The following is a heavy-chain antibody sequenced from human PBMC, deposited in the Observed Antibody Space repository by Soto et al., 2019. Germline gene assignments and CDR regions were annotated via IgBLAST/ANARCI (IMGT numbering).Heavy chain of an antibody. J-gene: IGHJ4*02. V-gene: IGHV3-30*18. CDR2: ITYDGGSE. Sequence: QVQVVESGGGVVQPGRSLRLSCAASGFTLSSCGMHWVRQAPGKGLEWVGVITYDGGSEHYADFVKGRFTISRDSFENTVYLQMNSLRVEDSAVYYCAKEQSSGYYRVVDYWGQGTLVTVSS. CDR3: AKEQSSGYYRVVDY. CDR1: GFTLSSCG. D-gene: IGHD6-19*01.